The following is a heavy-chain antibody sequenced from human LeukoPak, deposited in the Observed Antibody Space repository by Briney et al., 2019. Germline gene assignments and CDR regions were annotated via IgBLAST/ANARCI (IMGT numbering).Heavy chain of an antibody. CDR2: IYWNDNE. CDR1: GFSLSTSGVG. V-gene: IGHV2-5*01. CDR3: AHRPRSSSYFDY. J-gene: IGHJ4*02. D-gene: IGHD6-6*01. Sequence: SGPTLVNPTQTLTLTCTFSGFSLSTSGVGVGWIRQPPGKALEWLALIYWNDNELYSPSPKSRLTITKDTSKNQVVLTMTNMDPVDTATYYCAHRPRSSSYFDYWGQGTLVTVSS.